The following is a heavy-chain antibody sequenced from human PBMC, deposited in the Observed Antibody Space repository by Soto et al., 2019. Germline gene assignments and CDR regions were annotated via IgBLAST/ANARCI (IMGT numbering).Heavy chain of an antibody. CDR3: ARYRREAVAGYTLDN. CDR1: GGSISSNY. D-gene: IGHD6-13*01. J-gene: IGHJ4*02. CDR2: VYNSGST. Sequence: PSETLSLTCPVSGGSISSNYWTWIRQPPGKVLEWIGYVYNSGSTNYNPSLKSRVTISEDTSKSQFSLKVNSMTAADTAVYYCARYRREAVAGYTLDNWGQGILVTVSS. V-gene: IGHV4-59*01.